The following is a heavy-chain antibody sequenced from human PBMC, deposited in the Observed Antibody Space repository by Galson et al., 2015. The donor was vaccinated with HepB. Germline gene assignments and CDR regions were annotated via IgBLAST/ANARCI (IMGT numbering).Heavy chain of an antibody. CDR3: ARALLDIVVVPAANQYYYYGMDV. CDR2: IIPILGIA. J-gene: IGHJ6*02. Sequence: SVKVSCKASGGTFSSYTISWVRQAPGQGLEWMGRIIPILGIANYAQKFQGRVTITADKSTSTAYMELSSLRSEDTAVYYCARALLDIVVVPAANQYYYYGMDVWGQGTTVTVSS. D-gene: IGHD2-2*01. CDR1: GGTFSSYT. V-gene: IGHV1-69*02.